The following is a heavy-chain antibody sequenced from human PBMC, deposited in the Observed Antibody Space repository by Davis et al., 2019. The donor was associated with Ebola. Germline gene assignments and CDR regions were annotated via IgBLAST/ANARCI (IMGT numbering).Heavy chain of an antibody. J-gene: IGHJ4*02. D-gene: IGHD7-27*01. CDR1: GFHVSSNF. CDR2: IHPGGNT. Sequence: GSLTLSCAVSGFHVSSNFMNWVRQAPGKGLEYVPAIHPGGNTFYVGSVRGRFTISRDDSKHMLFLQMNNLRTEDTAVYYCVREDVWAYHYWGQGTLVTVSS. V-gene: IGHV3-53*01. CDR3: VREDVWAYHY.